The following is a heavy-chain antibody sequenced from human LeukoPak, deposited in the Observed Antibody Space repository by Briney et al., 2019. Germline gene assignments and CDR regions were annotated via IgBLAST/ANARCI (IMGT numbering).Heavy chain of an antibody. Sequence: SVKVSCKASGGTSSSYAITWVRQAPGQGLEWMGGIIPIYGTAKYAQKFQGRVTITADESTSTAYMDLSSLRSEDTAVYYCARALTIFGVVIYAFDIWGQGTMVTVSS. CDR3: ARALTIFGVVIYAFDI. V-gene: IGHV1-69*13. J-gene: IGHJ3*02. CDR1: GGTSSSYA. D-gene: IGHD3-3*01. CDR2: IIPIYGTA.